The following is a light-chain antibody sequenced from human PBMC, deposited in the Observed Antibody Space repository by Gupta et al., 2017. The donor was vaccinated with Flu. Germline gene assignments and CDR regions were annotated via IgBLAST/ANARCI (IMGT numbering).Light chain of an antibody. J-gene: IGLJ2*01. V-gene: IGLV2-18*02. Sequence: QSALTQPPSVSGSPGQSVTIPCTGTTNDIAAYNRVSWYQQAPGTAPKLMIYEVTNRPSGVPDRFSGSKSGNTASLTISGLQAEDEGDYYCTSYTSANTLVFGGGTNLTLL. CDR1: TNDIAAYNR. CDR3: TSYTSANTLV. CDR2: EVT.